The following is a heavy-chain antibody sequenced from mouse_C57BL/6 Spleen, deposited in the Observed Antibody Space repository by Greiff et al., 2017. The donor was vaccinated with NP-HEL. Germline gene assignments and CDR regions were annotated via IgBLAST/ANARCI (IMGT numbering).Heavy chain of an antibody. V-gene: IGHV1-39*01. D-gene: IGHD4-1*01. CDR2: INPNYGTT. CDR3: TREGLGQAWFAY. Sequence: VQLQQSGPELVKPGASVKISCKASGYSFTDYNMNWVKQSNGKSLEWIGVINPNYGTTSYNQKFKGKAILTADKSSSTAYMELRSLTSEDSAVYYCTREGLGQAWFAYWGQGTLVTVSA. J-gene: IGHJ3*01. CDR1: GYSFTDYN.